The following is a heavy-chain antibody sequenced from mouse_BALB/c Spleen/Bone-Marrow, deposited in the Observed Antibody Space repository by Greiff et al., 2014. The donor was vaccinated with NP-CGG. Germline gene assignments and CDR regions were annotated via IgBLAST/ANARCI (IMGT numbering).Heavy chain of an antibody. Sequence: QVQLQQPGAELVMPGASVKMSCKASGYTFTDYWMHWVKQRPGQGLEWIGAIDTSDSYTSHNQKFKGKATLTVDESSSTAYMQLSSLTSEDSAVYYCARSDYRYDPFAYWGQGTLVTASA. CDR1: GYTFTDYW. D-gene: IGHD2-14*01. CDR3: ARSDYRYDPFAY. V-gene: IGHV1-69*01. J-gene: IGHJ3*01. CDR2: IDTSDSYT.